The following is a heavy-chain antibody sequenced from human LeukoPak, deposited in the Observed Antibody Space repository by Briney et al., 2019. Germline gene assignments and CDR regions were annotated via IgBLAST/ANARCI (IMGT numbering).Heavy chain of an antibody. Sequence: SQTLSLTCAVSGGSIGSGGYSWSWIRQPPGKGLEWIGYIYHSGSTYYNPSLKSRVTISVDRSKNQFSLKLSSVTAADTAVYYCARAYYDSSGYRVDYWGQGTLVTVSS. D-gene: IGHD3-22*01. CDR1: GGSIGSGGYS. CDR3: ARAYYDSSGYRVDY. CDR2: IYHSGST. J-gene: IGHJ4*02. V-gene: IGHV4-30-2*01.